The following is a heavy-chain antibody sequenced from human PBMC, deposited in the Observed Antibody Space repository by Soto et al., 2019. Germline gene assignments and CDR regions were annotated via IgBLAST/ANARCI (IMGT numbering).Heavy chain of an antibody. Sequence: GGSLRLSCAASGFTFSIYVMSWVRQAQGKGLEWVSAISGSGGSTYYADSVKGRFTISRDNSKNTLYLQVNSLRAEDTAVYYCAKDVTERIRSSFDYWGQGTLVTVSS. D-gene: IGHD3-3*01. V-gene: IGHV3-23*01. J-gene: IGHJ4*02. CDR3: AKDVTERIRSSFDY. CDR1: GFTFSIYV. CDR2: ISGSGGST.